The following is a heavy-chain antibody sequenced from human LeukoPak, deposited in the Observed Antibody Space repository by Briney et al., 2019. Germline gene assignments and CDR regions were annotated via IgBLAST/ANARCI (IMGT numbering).Heavy chain of an antibody. CDR1: GGSISSYY. V-gene: IGHV4-59*01. J-gene: IGHJ4*02. D-gene: IGHD3-22*01. Sequence: PSETLSLTCTVSGGSISSYYWSWIRQPPGKGLEWIGYIYYSGSTNYNPSLKSRVTISVDTSKNQFSLKLSSVTAADTAVYYCARATDYYDIVYYFDYWGQGTLVTVSS. CDR2: IYYSGST. CDR3: ARATDYYDIVYYFDY.